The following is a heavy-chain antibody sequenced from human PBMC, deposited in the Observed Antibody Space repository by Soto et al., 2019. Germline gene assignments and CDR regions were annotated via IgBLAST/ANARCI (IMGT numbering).Heavy chain of an antibody. CDR1: GFTFSSYG. CDR2: ISYDGSNK. J-gene: IGHJ4*02. CDR3: ASRGGAPY. D-gene: IGHD2-15*01. V-gene: IGHV3-30*03. Sequence: GGSLRLSCAASGFTFSSYGMHWVRQAPGKGLEWVAVISYDGSNKYYADSVKGRFTISRDNSKNTLYLQMNSLRAEDTAVYYCASRGGAPYWGQGTLVTVSS.